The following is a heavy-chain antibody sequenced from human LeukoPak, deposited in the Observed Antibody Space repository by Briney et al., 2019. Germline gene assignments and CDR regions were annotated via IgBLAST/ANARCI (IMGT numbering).Heavy chain of an antibody. Sequence: PGGSLRLSCAASGFTFSSYAMTWVRQAPGKGLEWVSTISGSGGGTYYADSVKGRFSISRDPSKNTLYLQMNSLRAEDTAVYYCARQVSRGFFDYWGQGTLVTVSS. CDR2: ISGSGGGT. V-gene: IGHV3-23*01. J-gene: IGHJ4*02. CDR3: ARQVSRGFFDY. D-gene: IGHD2-8*01. CDR1: GFTFSSYA.